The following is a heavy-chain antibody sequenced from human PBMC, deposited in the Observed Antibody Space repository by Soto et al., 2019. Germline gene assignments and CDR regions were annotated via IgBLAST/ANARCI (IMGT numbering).Heavy chain of an antibody. CDR2: VHYSGST. Sequence: QVQLQESGPDLMKPSETLSLTCTVSGTSIRNYYWSWIRQAPGKGLEWLGYVHYSGSTDYNPSLKCRFPISMDTSKNLFSLNLSSVTAADTAVYYSAREDRYDLSIFDYWGQGMLVPVSS. D-gene: IGHD3-16*02. CDR3: AREDRYDLSIFDY. V-gene: IGHV4-59*01. J-gene: IGHJ4*02. CDR1: GTSIRNYY.